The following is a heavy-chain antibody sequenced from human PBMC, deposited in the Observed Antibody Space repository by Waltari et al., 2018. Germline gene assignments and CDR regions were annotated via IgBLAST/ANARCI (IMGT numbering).Heavy chain of an antibody. CDR2: ISGSGGST. D-gene: IGHD3-10*01. J-gene: IGHJ3*02. CDR1: GFTFSSYA. CDR3: AKSTRDMVRGVYDAFDI. Sequence: EVQLVESGGGLVQPGGSLRLPCAASGFTFSSYAMSWVRHATGTGLEWVSAISGSGGSTYYADPVKGRFTISRDNSKNTLYLQMNSLRAEDTAVYYCAKSTRDMVRGVYDAFDIWGQETMVTVSS. V-gene: IGHV3-23*04.